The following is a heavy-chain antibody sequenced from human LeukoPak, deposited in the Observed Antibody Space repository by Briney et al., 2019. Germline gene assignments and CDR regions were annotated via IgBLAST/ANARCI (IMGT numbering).Heavy chain of an antibody. Sequence: ASVKVSCKASGYTFTGYYMHWVRQAPGQGLEWMGWINPNSGGTNYAQKFQGRVTMTRDTSISTAYMELSRLRSDDTAAYDCARDPPPNTYYYGSGAQGDYWGQGTLVTVSS. D-gene: IGHD3-10*01. V-gene: IGHV1-2*02. CDR2: INPNSGGT. CDR3: ARDPPPNTYYYGSGAQGDY. CDR1: GYTFTGYY. J-gene: IGHJ4*02.